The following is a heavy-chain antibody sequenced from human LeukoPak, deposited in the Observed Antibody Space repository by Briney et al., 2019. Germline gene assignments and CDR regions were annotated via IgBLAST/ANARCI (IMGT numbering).Heavy chain of an antibody. D-gene: IGHD2-21*01. CDR1: GFTFSSYA. CDR2: ISGSGGST. Sequence: GXSLRLSCAASGFTFSSYAMSWVRQATGKGLEWVSAISGSGGSTYYADSVKGRVTISRDNAKKTVYLKMNSLRAEDTAVYDCAKFLPTHIVVANYYFDYWGQGTLVTVSS. V-gene: IGHV3-23*01. J-gene: IGHJ4*02. CDR3: AKFLPTHIVVANYYFDY.